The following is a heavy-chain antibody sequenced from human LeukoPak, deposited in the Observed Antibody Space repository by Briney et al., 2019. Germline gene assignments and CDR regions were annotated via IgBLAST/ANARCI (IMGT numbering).Heavy chain of an antibody. V-gene: IGHV3-30*02. CDR2: IRYDGSNK. Sequence: GGSLRLSCAASGFTFSSYGMHWVRQAPGKGLEWVAFIRYDGSNKYYAASVRGRFTISRDNSKGTVNLQMNSLTSEDTAVYYCARDAGSAWTSWFDSWGQGSLVAVSS. D-gene: IGHD6-19*01. CDR1: GFTFSSYG. CDR3: ARDAGSAWTSWFDS. J-gene: IGHJ5*01.